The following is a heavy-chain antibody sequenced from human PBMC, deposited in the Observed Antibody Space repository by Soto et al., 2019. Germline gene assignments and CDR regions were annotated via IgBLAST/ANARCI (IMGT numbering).Heavy chain of an antibody. V-gene: IGHV3-23*01. D-gene: IGHD6-13*01. Sequence: EVQLLESGGGLVQPGGSLRLSCAASGFTFSNYAMTWVRQAPGKVLEWVSAISGSGGNTYYADSVKGRFTISRDNSENTLDLQMNSLRVEDTALYYYAKDGGGLSAAAVRPLGASDCWGQGTLVTVSS. CDR3: AKDGGGLSAAAVRPLGASDC. J-gene: IGHJ4*02. CDR1: GFTFSNYA. CDR2: ISGSGGNT.